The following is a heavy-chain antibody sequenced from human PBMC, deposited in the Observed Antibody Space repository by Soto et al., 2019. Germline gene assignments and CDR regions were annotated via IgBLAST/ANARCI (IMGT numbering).Heavy chain of an antibody. V-gene: IGHV3-43*01. Sequence: GGSLRLSCAASGFTFDDYTMHWVRQAPGKGLEWVSLISWDGGSTYYADSVKGRFTISRDNSKNSLYLQMNSLRTEDTALYYCAKDIKRVTTTTWVFDDWGQGSLVTVSS. J-gene: IGHJ4*02. CDR2: ISWDGGST. CDR1: GFTFDDYT. D-gene: IGHD5-12*01. CDR3: AKDIKRVTTTTWVFDD.